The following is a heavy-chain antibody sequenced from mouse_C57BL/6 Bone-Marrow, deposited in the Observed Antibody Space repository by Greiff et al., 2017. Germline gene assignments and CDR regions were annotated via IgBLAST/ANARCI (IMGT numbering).Heavy chain of an antibody. J-gene: IGHJ1*03. V-gene: IGHV10-1*01. Sequence: EVQLVESGGGLVQPKGSLKLSCAASGFSFNTYAMNWVRQAPGKGLEWVARIRSKSNNYATYYADSVKDRFTISRDDSESMLYLQMNNLKTEDTAMYYCVRQGYDHWYFDVWGTGTTVTVSS. D-gene: IGHD2-3*01. CDR1: GFSFNTYA. CDR2: IRSKSNNYAT. CDR3: VRQGYDHWYFDV.